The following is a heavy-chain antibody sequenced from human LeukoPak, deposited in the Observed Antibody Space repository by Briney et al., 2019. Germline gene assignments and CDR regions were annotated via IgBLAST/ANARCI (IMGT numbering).Heavy chain of an antibody. CDR3: AKRGIVIRGILVIGYHQEAYHYDF. CDR2: ISERGGST. CDR1: GISLSNYA. J-gene: IGHJ4*02. Sequence: GGSLRLSCVVSGISLSNYAMTWVRQAPGKGLEWVSYISERGGSTTYADSVKGRFTISRDTSLNTLYLQMNNLRAEDTAVYFCAKRGIVIRGILVIGYHQEAYHYDFWGQGVLVTVSS. V-gene: IGHV3-23*01. D-gene: IGHD3-10*01.